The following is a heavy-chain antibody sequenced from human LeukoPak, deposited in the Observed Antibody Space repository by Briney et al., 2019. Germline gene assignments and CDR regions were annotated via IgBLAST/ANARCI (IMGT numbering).Heavy chain of an antibody. V-gene: IGHV1-2*06. D-gene: IGHD2-8*02. Sequence: ASVKVSCKASGYTSTGYYMHWVRQAPGQGLEWMGRINPNSGGTNYAQKFQCRVTMTRDKSISTAYMELSRLRSDDTAVYYCAAVGDLVGADYWGQGTLVTVSS. CDR3: AAVGDLVGADY. CDR2: INPNSGGT. J-gene: IGHJ4*02. CDR1: GYTSTGYY.